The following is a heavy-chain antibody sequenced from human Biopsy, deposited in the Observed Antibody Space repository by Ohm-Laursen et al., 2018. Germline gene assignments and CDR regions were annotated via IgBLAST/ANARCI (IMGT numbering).Heavy chain of an antibody. V-gene: IGHV4-59*01. CDR2: IYYSGTT. CDR1: GGSISSYY. Sequence: TLSLTCTVSGGSISSYYWNWIRQPPGKGLEWIGYIYYSGTTDYSPSLKSRVTISIDKSKNQFFLKLSSVTAADTAVYYCARATNSTGWPYYYFYGMDVWGQGTTVTVSS. D-gene: IGHD2/OR15-2a*01. J-gene: IGHJ6*02. CDR3: ARATNSTGWPYYYFYGMDV.